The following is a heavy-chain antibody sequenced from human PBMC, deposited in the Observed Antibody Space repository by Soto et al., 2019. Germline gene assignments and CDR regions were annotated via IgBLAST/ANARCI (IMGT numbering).Heavy chain of an antibody. CDR1: GGSISSSNW. D-gene: IGHD6-19*01. CDR3: ARVNSSGWYVGVNYFDY. Sequence: PSETPSLTCAVSGGSISSSNWWSWVRQPPGKGLEWIGEIYHSGSTNYNPSLKSRVTISVDKSKNQFSLKLSSVTAADTAVYYCARVNSSGWYVGVNYFDYWGQGTLVTVSS. CDR2: IYHSGST. V-gene: IGHV4-4*02. J-gene: IGHJ4*02.